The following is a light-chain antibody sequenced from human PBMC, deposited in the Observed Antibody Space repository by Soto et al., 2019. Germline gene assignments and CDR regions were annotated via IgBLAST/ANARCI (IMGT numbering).Light chain of an antibody. J-gene: IGKJ2*01. CDR3: QQYFSSPMYT. V-gene: IGKV3-20*01. CDR1: QSVSSSY. Sequence: EIVLTQSPGTLSLSPGERATLSCRASQSVSSSYFAWYQQKPGQAPRLLIYGASGRATGIPDRFSGSGSGTDFTLTISRLEPEDFAGYYSQQYFSSPMYTFGQGTKLEIK. CDR2: GAS.